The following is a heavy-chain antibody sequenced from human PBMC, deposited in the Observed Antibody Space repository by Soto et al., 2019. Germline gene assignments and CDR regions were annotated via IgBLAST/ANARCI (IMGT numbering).Heavy chain of an antibody. J-gene: IGHJ4*02. CDR3: ARGVYAMPLHR. Sequence: PSETLSLTCAVYGGSFSGYYWSWIRQPPGEGLEWIGEINHSASTNYNPSRRSRVTIAGDTAKNQLSLKLSSVAAADAAVYYCARGVYAMPLHRWGQGTLVTVSS. CDR2: INHSAST. V-gene: IGHV4-34*01. CDR1: GGSFSGYY. D-gene: IGHD2-8*01.